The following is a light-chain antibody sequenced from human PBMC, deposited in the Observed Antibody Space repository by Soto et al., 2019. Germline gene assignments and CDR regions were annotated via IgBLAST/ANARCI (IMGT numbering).Light chain of an antibody. CDR2: DAS. J-gene: IGKJ2*01. CDR1: QSISSW. V-gene: IGKV1-5*01. CDR3: QQYNGHST. Sequence: DIPMTQSPSTLSASVGDRVTITCRASQSISSWLAWYQQKPGKAPNLLIYDASSLESGVPSRFSGSGSGTEFTLTISSLQPDDFATYYCQQYNGHSTFGQGTKLEIK.